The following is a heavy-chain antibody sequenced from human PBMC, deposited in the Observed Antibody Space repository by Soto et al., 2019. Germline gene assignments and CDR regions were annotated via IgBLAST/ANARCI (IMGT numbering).Heavy chain of an antibody. V-gene: IGHV3-11*04. CDR2: ISSSGSTI. J-gene: IGHJ6*02. D-gene: IGHD3-10*01. CDR3: AKFDAQSMVRGVINMDYYYGMDV. Sequence: GGSLRLSCAASGFTFSDYYMSWIRQAPGKGLEWVSYISSSGSTIYYADSVKGRFTISRDNSKNTLYLQMNSLRAEDTAVYYCAKFDAQSMVRGVINMDYYYGMDVWGQGTTVTVSS. CDR1: GFTFSDYY.